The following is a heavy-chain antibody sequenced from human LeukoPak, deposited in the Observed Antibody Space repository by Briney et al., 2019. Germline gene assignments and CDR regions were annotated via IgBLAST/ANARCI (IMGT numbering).Heavy chain of an antibody. V-gene: IGHV3-9*01. D-gene: IGHD3-16*01. CDR3: ARRAGAYTHPYDY. CDR1: GFIFDDYA. CDR2: ISWNSGSI. Sequence: GGSLRLSCAASGFIFDDYAMHWVRQAPGKGLEWVSGISWNSGSIGYADSVKGRFTISRDNAKNTLYLQMNSLRAEDTAVYYCARRAGAYTHPYDYWGQGTLVTVS. J-gene: IGHJ4*02.